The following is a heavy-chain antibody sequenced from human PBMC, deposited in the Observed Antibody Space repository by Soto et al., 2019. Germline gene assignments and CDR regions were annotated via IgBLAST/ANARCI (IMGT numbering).Heavy chain of an antibody. CDR2: IYYSGST. CDR1: GGSISSYY. CDR3: AITLYGYYDYYFYCYLDV. J-gene: IGHJ6*03. Sequence: QVQLQESGPGLVKPSETLSLTCTVSGGSISSYYWSWIRQPPGKGLEWIGYIYYSGSTNYNPYLKNRVTIPVYTSKNQFSLKLSSVTAADTAVYYCAITLYGYYDYYFYCYLDVWGKGTTVTVSS. D-gene: IGHD4-17*01. V-gene: IGHV4-59*01.